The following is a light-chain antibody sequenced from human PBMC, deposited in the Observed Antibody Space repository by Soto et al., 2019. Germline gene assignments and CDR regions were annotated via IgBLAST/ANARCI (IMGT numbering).Light chain of an antibody. J-gene: IGKJ2*01. CDR2: DAS. CDR3: QQYSSSPYT. CDR1: QTVSSGY. Sequence: EIVLTQSPVTLSLSPGERATLSCGASQTVSSGYLAWYQQRPGLAPRLLIYDASSRATGIPDRFSGSGSGTAFSLTISRLEPEDFAVYYCQQYSSSPYTFGQGTKLEIK. V-gene: IGKV3D-20*01.